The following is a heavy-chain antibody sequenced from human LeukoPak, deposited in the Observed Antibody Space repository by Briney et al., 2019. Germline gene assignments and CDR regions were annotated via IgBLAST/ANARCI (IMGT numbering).Heavy chain of an antibody. V-gene: IGHV4-59*08. CDR3: ARHNYYSNYGDWFDP. CDR1: GCSISSYY. Sequence: SETLSLTCTVSGCSISSYYRSWIRQPPGKGLEWIGYIYYSGSTNYNPSLKTRVTISVDTSKNQFSLKLSSVTAADTAVYYCARHNYYSNYGDWFDPWGQGTLVTVSS. J-gene: IGHJ5*02. D-gene: IGHD4-11*01. CDR2: IYYSGST.